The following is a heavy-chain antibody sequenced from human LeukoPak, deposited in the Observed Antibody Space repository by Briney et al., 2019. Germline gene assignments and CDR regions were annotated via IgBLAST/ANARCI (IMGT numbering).Heavy chain of an antibody. V-gene: IGHV1-69*01. Sequence: GSSVKVSCKASGGTFSSYAISWVRQAPGQGLEWMGGIIPIFGTANYAQKFQGRVTITADESTSTAYMELSSLRSEDTAVYYCAKSGYSSGWPEVPYDYWGQGTLVTVSS. D-gene: IGHD6-19*01. J-gene: IGHJ4*02. CDR2: IIPIFGTA. CDR1: GGTFSSYA. CDR3: AKSGYSSGWPEVPYDY.